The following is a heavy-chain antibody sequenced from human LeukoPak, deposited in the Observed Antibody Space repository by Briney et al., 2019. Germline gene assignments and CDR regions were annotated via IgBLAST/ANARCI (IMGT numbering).Heavy chain of an antibody. D-gene: IGHD1-20*01. CDR3: ARALTGIPYYFDY. Sequence: GGSLRLSCAASGFTFSNYWMCWVRQIPGKGLEWVANIKQDGRETHYVDSVKGRFTIPRDNAKKSLYLQMNGLRVEDTAVYYCARALTGIPYYFDYWGQGSLVTVSS. V-gene: IGHV3-7*02. J-gene: IGHJ4*02. CDR2: IKQDGRET. CDR1: GFTFSNYW.